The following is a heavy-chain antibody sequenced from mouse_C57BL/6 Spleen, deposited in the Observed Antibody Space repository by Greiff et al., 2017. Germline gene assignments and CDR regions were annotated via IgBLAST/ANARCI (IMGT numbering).Heavy chain of an antibody. CDR3: ARWDYGSSYAMDY. D-gene: IGHD1-1*01. CDR2: ISSGGSYT. V-gene: IGHV5-6*02. J-gene: IGHJ4*01. Sequence: EVKLVESGGDLVKPGGSLKLSCAASGFTFSSYGMSWVRQTPDKRLEWVATISSGGSYTYYPESVKGRFTISRDNAKNTLYPQMSSLKTEDTAMYYRARWDYGSSYAMDYWGQGTSVTGSS. CDR1: GFTFSSYG.